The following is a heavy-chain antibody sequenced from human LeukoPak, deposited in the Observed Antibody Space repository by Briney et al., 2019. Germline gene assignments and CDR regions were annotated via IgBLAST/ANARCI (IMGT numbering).Heavy chain of an antibody. D-gene: IGHD3-22*01. CDR1: GFTFSTYW. CDR2: INSDGSDT. CDR3: AKEYYDSSGYFYAPASPDY. Sequence: GGSLRLSCAASGFTFSTYWMHWVRQAPGKGLVWVSRINSDGSDTTYADSVKGRFTISRDNAKNTLYLQMNSLRAEDTAVYYCAKEYYDSSGYFYAPASPDYWGQGTLVTVSS. V-gene: IGHV3-74*01. J-gene: IGHJ4*02.